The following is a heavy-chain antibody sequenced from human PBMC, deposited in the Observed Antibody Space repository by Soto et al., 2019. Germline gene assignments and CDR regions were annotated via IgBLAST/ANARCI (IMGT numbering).Heavy chain of an antibody. Sequence: EVQLVESGGGLVKPGGSLRLSCAASGFTFSNAWMSWVRQAPGKGLEWVGRIKSKTDGGTTDYAAPVKGRFTISRDDSKNTLYLQMNSLKTEDTAVYYCTTPTYSWGSYRVDYWGQGTLVTVSS. CDR1: GFTFSNAW. J-gene: IGHJ4*02. D-gene: IGHD3-16*02. CDR2: IKSKTDGGTT. CDR3: TTPTYSWGSYRVDY. V-gene: IGHV3-15*01.